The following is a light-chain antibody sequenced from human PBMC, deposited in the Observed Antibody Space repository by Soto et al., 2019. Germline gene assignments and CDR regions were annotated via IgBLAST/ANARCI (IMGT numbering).Light chain of an antibody. Sequence: EIGMTQSPATLSVSPGETATLSCRASQSVRDNLAWYQQKPGQAPRLLIYGASIRATGIPARFSGSGSGTEVTLTLSSLQSEDFAVYYCQHYNSWPLLFRPGTKVDIK. V-gene: IGKV3-15*01. J-gene: IGKJ3*01. CDR1: QSVRDN. CDR2: GAS. CDR3: QHYNSWPLL.